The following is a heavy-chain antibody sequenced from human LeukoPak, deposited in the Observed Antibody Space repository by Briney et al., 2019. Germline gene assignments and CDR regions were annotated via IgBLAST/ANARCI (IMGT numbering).Heavy chain of an antibody. D-gene: IGHD3-10*02. V-gene: IGHV3-21*01. J-gene: IGHJ6*04. CDR3: AELGITMIGGV. CDR2: ISSTSTYI. Sequence: GGSLRLSCAASGFTFSSYAMHWVRQAPGQGLEWLSSISSTSTYIYYAASVKGRFTISRGNAKNSLYLQMNSLRAEDTAVYYCAELGITMIGGVWGKGTTVTISS. CDR1: GFTFSSYA.